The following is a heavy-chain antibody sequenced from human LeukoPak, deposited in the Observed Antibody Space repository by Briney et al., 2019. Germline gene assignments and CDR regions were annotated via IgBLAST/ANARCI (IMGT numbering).Heavy chain of an antibody. CDR1: GYTFTSYG. Sequence: ASVKVSCKASGYTFTSYGISWVRQAPGQGLEWMGWISAYNGNTNYAQKLQGRVTMTTDTSTSTAYMELRSLRSDDTAVYYCARETYYYESSGHDLDYWGQGTLVTVSS. V-gene: IGHV1-18*01. J-gene: IGHJ4*02. CDR3: ARETYYYESSGHDLDY. CDR2: ISAYNGNT. D-gene: IGHD3-22*01.